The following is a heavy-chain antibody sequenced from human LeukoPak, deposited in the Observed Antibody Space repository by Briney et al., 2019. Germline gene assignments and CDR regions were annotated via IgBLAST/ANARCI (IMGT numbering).Heavy chain of an antibody. J-gene: IGHJ4*02. Sequence: GGSLRLSCAASGFIFSRYWMTWVRQAPGKGLEWVANIKQDGSEKYYVDSVKGRFTISRDNAKNSLSLQINSLRGEDTAVYYCAKDYVWSCDYWGPGILVIVSS. D-gene: IGHD3-3*01. CDR1: GFIFSRYW. CDR2: IKQDGSEK. V-gene: IGHV3-7*04. CDR3: AKDYVWSCDY.